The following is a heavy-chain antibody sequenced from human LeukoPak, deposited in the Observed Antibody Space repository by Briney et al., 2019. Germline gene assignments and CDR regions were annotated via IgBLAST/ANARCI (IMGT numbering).Heavy chain of an antibody. V-gene: IGHV4-39*01. Sequence: PSETLSLTCTVSGGSISSPNYYWAWVRQPPGKGQEWIGSISYSVSAHHYPSLKSRVTISIDTSKNQFSLKLSSVTAADTAVYYCVRHEHNPQFDPWGQGTLVTVSS. D-gene: IGHD1-14*01. CDR3: VRHEHNPQFDP. CDR2: ISYSVSA. J-gene: IGHJ5*02. CDR1: GGSISSPNYY.